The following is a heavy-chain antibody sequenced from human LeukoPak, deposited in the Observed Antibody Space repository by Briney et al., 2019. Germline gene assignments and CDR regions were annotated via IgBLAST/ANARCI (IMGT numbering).Heavy chain of an antibody. Sequence: PSETLSLTCAVSGGSISSGGYSWSWIRQPPGKGLEWIGYIYYSGSTNYNPSLKSRVTISVDTSKNQFSLKLSSVTAADTAVYYCARTQYAYYDSSGYAYWGQGTLVTVSS. J-gene: IGHJ4*02. CDR1: GGSISSGGYS. CDR2: IYYSGST. CDR3: ARTQYAYYDSSGYAY. D-gene: IGHD3-22*01. V-gene: IGHV4-61*08.